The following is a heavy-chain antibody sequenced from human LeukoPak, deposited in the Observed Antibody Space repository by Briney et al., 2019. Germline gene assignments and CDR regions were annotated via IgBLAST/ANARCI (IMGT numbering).Heavy chain of an antibody. V-gene: IGHV4-39*01. CDR3: ARLGRQDYGSGSYYFDY. CDR2: IYYSGST. CDR1: GGSFSNSSYY. D-gene: IGHD3-10*01. Sequence: SETLSLTCTVSGGSFSNSSYYWGWIRQPPGKGLEWIGSIYYSGSTYYNPSLKSRVTISVDTSKNQFSLKLSSVTAADTAVYYCARLGRQDYGSGSYYFDYWGQGTLVTVSS. J-gene: IGHJ4*02.